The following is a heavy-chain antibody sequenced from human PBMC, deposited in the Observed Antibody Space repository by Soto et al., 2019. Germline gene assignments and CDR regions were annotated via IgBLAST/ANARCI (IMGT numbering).Heavy chain of an antibody. V-gene: IGHV4-59*01. J-gene: IGHJ6*02. Sequence: QVQLQESGPGLVKPSETLSLTCTVSGGSISSYYWSWIRQPPGKGLEWIGYIYYSGSTNYNPSLKSRVTISVDTSKDQFSLKLSSVTAADTAVYYCARSGKNGKNPNYYYYGMDVWGQGTTVTVSS. CDR3: ARSGKNGKNPNYYYYGMDV. D-gene: IGHD2-8*01. CDR1: GGSISSYY. CDR2: IYYSGST.